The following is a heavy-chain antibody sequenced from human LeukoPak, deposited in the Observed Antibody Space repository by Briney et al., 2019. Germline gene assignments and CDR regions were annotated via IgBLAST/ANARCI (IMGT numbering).Heavy chain of an antibody. CDR1: GYTLAELS. CDR2: FDPEDGET. J-gene: IGHJ4*02. D-gene: IGHD3-3*01. V-gene: IGHV1-24*01. Sequence: ASVKVSCKVSGYTLAELSMHWVRQAPGKGLEWMGGFDPEDGETIYAQKLQGRVTMTEDTSTDTAYMELSSLRSEDTAVYYCATLGDDFWSGYYTLFDYWGQGTLVTVSS. CDR3: ATLGDDFWSGYYTLFDY.